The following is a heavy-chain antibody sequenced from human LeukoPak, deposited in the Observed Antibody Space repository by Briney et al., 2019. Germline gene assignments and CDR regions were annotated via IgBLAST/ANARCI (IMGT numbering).Heavy chain of an antibody. CDR2: ISYDGSNK. Sequence: GGFLRLSCAASGFTFSSYGMHWVRQAPGKGLEWVAVISYDGSNKYYADSVKGRFTISRDNSKNTLYLQMDSLKTEDTAVYYCARSPPGIAPFDYWGQGTLVTVSS. CDR3: ARSPPGIAPFDY. CDR1: GFTFSSYG. D-gene: IGHD1-14*01. J-gene: IGHJ4*02. V-gene: IGHV3-30*03.